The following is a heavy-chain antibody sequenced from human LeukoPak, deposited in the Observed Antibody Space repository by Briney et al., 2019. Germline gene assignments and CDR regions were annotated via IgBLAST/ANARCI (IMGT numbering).Heavy chain of an antibody. CDR3: VREREQREKRQYATGYDS. CDR1: GGSFSGYF. D-gene: IGHD2-2*01. CDR2: INHSGSP. Sequence: SETLSLTCAVYGGSFSGYFWSWLRQPPERGLEWIGEINHSGSPDYNPSLKSRVTISVDTSRNQFSLKLSSVTAADTALYYCVREREQREKRQYATGYDSWGQGTLVTVSS. V-gene: IGHV4-34*01. J-gene: IGHJ4*02.